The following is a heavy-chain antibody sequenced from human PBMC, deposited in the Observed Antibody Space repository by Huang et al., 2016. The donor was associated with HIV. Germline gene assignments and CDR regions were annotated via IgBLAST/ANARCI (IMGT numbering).Heavy chain of an antibody. CDR3: VRVRRVMDTYCVADCSTLEAFDI. D-gene: IGHD2-21*02. V-gene: IGHV7-4-1*02. J-gene: IGHJ3*02. CDR2: SNAATRKP. Sequence: VQLVPSVSELKKPVASVKVSCKASGYTFTNYGVHWVRQAPGLGLEWMGVSNAATRKPRYAQVLTGRFFFVLDTSVNTAYLQISSLNAADSAIYYCVRVRRVMDTYCVADCSTLEAFDIWGQGTVVTVSA. CDR1: GYTFTNYG.